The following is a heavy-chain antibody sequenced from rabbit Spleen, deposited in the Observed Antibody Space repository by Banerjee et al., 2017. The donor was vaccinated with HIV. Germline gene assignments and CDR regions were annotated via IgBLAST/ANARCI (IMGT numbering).Heavy chain of an antibody. V-gene: IGHV1S40*01. CDR2: INAYTGKP. D-gene: IGHD3-1*01. J-gene: IGHJ4*01. CDR3: ARDLASVVGWNFNL. Sequence: QSLEESGGGLVKPGASLTLTCKASGFSFNSGYDMCWVRQAPGKGLEWIACINAYTGKPVYATWAKGRFTISRTSSTTVTLQMTSLTAADTATYFCARDLASVVGWNFNLWGQGTLVTVS. CDR1: GFSFNSGYD.